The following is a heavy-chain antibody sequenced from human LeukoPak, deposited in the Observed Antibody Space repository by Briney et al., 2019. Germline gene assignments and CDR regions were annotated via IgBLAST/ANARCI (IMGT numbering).Heavy chain of an antibody. Sequence: SETLSLTCTVSGYSISSGYYWGWIRQPPGKGLEWIGSIYHSGSTYYNPSLKSRVTISVDTSKNQFSLKLSSVTAADTAVYYCARTTEGGYSYGYFYYYYMDVWGKGTTVTISS. D-gene: IGHD5-18*01. CDR2: IYHSGST. V-gene: IGHV4-38-2*02. J-gene: IGHJ6*03. CDR1: GYSISSGYY. CDR3: ARTTEGGYSYGYFYYYYMDV.